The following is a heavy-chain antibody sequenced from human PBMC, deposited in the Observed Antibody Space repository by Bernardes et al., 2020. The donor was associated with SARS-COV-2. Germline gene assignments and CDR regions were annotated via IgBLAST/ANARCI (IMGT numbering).Heavy chain of an antibody. Sequence: SVKVSCKASGGTFSSYTSSWVRQAPGQGLEWMGRIIPILGIANYAQKFQGRVTITADKSTSTAYMELSSLRSEDTAVYYCARNDYGDHWFDPWGQGTLVTVSS. J-gene: IGHJ5*02. V-gene: IGHV1-69*02. CDR1: GGTFSSYT. CDR3: ARNDYGDHWFDP. D-gene: IGHD4-17*01. CDR2: IIPILGIA.